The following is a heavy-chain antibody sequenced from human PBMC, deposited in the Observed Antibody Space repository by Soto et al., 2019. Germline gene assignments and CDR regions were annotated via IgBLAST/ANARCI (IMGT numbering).Heavy chain of an antibody. Sequence: QVQLVQSGAEVKKPGASVKVSCKASGYSFLSYDISWVRQAPGQGLEWMGWISTDNGNTNYAQKVQGRVTMTTDTSTRTAYMELRSLRSADTAVYYCARGMDDAFDIWGQGTVVTVSS. CDR2: ISTDNGNT. CDR1: GYSFLSYD. V-gene: IGHV1-18*01. CDR3: ARGMDDAFDI. J-gene: IGHJ3*02.